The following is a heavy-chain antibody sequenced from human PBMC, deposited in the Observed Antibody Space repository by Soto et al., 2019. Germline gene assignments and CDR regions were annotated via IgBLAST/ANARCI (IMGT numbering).Heavy chain of an antibody. D-gene: IGHD6-19*01. CDR2: MHHSGSS. Sequence: QVQLQQSGPGLVEPSRTLSLTCAVSGGSVNSPNWWNWVRQPPETGLEWIGEMHHSGSSNYNPSLKTRLTLSVDKSNNELSMNLNSVTAADTAIYYCGRANSSGSPIDSWGQGILVTVSS. J-gene: IGHJ4*02. CDR3: GRANSSGSPIDS. V-gene: IGHV4-4*02. CDR1: GGSVNSPNW.